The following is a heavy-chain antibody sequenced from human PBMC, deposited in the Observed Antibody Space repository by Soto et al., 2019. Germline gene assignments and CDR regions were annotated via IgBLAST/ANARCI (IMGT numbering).Heavy chain of an antibody. V-gene: IGHV3-23*01. CDR2: VTGNGGAT. J-gene: IGHJ4*02. D-gene: IGHD4-17*01. Sequence: GGSLRLSCAAFGFTFSSCAMSWVRQAPGKGLEWVSTVTGNGGATFYADSVKGRFTISRDNSQNTLYLQMSSLRADDTAVYYCAKDPAVTTAEPYYFDYWGQGTLVTVSS. CDR3: AKDPAVTTAEPYYFDY. CDR1: GFTFSSCA.